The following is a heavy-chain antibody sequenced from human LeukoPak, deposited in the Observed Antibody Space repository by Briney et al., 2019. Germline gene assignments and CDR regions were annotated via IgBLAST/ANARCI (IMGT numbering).Heavy chain of an antibody. Sequence: PSETLSLTCAVSGYSISSGYYWGWIRQPPGKGLEWIGSIYHSGSTYYNPSLKSRVTISVDTSKNQFSLKLSSVTDADTAVYYCARHGPIVVVDYWGQGTLVTVSS. CDR3: ARHGPIVVVDY. CDR1: GYSISSGYY. V-gene: IGHV4-38-2*01. J-gene: IGHJ4*02. D-gene: IGHD2-2*01. CDR2: IYHSGST.